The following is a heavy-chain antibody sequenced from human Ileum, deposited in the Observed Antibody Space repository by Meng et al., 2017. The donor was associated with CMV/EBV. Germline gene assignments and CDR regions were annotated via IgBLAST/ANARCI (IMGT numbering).Heavy chain of an antibody. J-gene: IGHJ4*02. CDR2: VYYSGTT. Sequence: LQGQESGQGRVKPSETLSLTCTASGGSTTSSTYYWGWIRQPPGKGLEWIGSVYYSGTTYYNPSLKSRVNMSIDTSKNRFSLKLSSATAADTAVYYCARNVGFYSSQIAYWGQGVLVTASS. CDR3: ARNVGFYSSQIAY. CDR1: GGSTTSSTYY. D-gene: IGHD3-3*01. V-gene: IGHV4-39*07.